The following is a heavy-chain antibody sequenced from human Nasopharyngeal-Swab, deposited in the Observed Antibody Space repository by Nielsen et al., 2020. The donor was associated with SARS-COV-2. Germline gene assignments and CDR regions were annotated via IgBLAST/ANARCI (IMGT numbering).Heavy chain of an antibody. D-gene: IGHD4-17*01. CDR3: ARGIGFEGSYGDYHGAY. V-gene: IGHV1-18*01. J-gene: IGHJ4*02. CDR1: SYTFTSYG. Sequence: ASVKVSCKASSYTFTSYGISWVRQAPGQGLEWMGWISAYNGNTNYAQKLQGRVTMTTDTSTSTAYMELRSLRSDDTAVYYCARGIGFEGSYGDYHGAYWGQGTLVTVSS. CDR2: ISAYNGNT.